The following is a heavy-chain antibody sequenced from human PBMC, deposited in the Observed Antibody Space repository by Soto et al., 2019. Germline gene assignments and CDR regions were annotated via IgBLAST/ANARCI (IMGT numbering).Heavy chain of an antibody. CDR3: TRDLGGAGSY. CDR2: IDNDGRTT. V-gene: IGHV3-74*01. J-gene: IGHJ4*02. Sequence: EVQLVESGGGLVQPGGSLRLSCAASGFTFTSYWMHWVRQAPGKGLVWVSRIDNDGRTTNYAVSVQGRFTISRDNAKNTLYLHMNRLRAEDTAIYYCTRDLGGAGSYWGQGTLVTVSS. CDR1: GFTFTSYW. D-gene: IGHD3-16*01.